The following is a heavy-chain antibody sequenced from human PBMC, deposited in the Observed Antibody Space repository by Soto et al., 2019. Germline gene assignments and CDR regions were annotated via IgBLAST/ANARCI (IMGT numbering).Heavy chain of an antibody. CDR2: ISAYNGNT. CDR1: GYTFTSYG. J-gene: IGHJ3*02. CDR3: GRWNGGNDAFDI. Sequence: GSVKVSCKASGYTFTSYGISWVRQAPGQGLEWMGWISAYNGNTNYAQKLQGRVTMTTDTSTSTAYMELRSLRSDDTAVYYCGRWNGGNDAFDIWGQGTMVTVSS. V-gene: IGHV1-18*01. D-gene: IGHD1-1*01.